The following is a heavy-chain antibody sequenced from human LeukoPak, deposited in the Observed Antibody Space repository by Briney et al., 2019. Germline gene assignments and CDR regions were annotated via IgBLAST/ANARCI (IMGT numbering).Heavy chain of an antibody. CDR1: GGSFSGYY. V-gene: IGHV4-34*01. Sequence: SETLSLTCAVYGGSFSGYYWSWIRQPPGKGLEWIGEINHSGSTNYNPSLKSRVTISVDTSKNQFSLKLSSVTAADTAVYYCARGLPIPAATDAFDIWGQGTMVTVSS. J-gene: IGHJ3*02. CDR3: ARGLPIPAATDAFDI. D-gene: IGHD2-2*01. CDR2: INHSGST.